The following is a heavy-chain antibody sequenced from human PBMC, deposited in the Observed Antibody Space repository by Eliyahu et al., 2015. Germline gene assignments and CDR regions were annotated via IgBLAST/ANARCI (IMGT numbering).Heavy chain of an antibody. D-gene: IGHD3-10*01. Sequence: EVQLVESGGGLVQPGGSLRLSCAASGFTFSSYDMHWVRQATGKGLEWVSAIGTAGDTYYPGSVKGRFTISRENAKNSLYLQMNSLRAGDTAVYYCARGLYGSGSHWFDPWGQGTLVTVSS. CDR3: ARGLYGSGSHWFDP. CDR1: GFTFSSYD. J-gene: IGHJ5*02. V-gene: IGHV3-13*01. CDR2: IGTAGDT.